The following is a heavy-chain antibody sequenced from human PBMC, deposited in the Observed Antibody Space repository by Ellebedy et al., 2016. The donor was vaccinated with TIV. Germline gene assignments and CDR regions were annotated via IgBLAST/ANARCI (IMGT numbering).Heavy chain of an antibody. J-gene: IGHJ6*02. V-gene: IGHV3-9*01. Sequence: PGGSLRLSCAASGFTFDDYAMHWVRQAPGKGLEWVSGISWNSGSIGYADSVKGRFTISRDNAKNSLYLQMNSLRAEETALYYCAKDIAQGVGYSSYYYYGMDVWGQGTTVTVSS. CDR3: AKDIAQGVGYSSYYYYGMDV. CDR1: GFTFDDYA. D-gene: IGHD6-13*01. CDR2: ISWNSGSI.